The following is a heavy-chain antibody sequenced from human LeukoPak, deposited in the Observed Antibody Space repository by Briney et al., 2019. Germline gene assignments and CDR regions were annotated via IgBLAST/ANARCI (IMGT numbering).Heavy chain of an antibody. CDR2: IIPIFGTA. J-gene: IGHJ6*03. D-gene: IGHD3-22*01. Sequence: ASVKVSCKASGGTFSSYAISWVRQAPGQGLEWMGGIIPIFGTANYAQKFQGRVTITADKSTSTAYMELSSLRSEDTAVYYCARGHSSGYYYPTSAYYYYYMDVWGKGTTVTISS. V-gene: IGHV1-69*06. CDR3: ARGHSSGYYYPTSAYYYYYMDV. CDR1: GGTFSSYA.